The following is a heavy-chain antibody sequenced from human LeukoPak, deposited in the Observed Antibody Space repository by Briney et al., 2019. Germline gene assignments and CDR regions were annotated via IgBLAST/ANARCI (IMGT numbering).Heavy chain of an antibody. D-gene: IGHD1-26*01. CDR2: ISGSGGST. CDR1: GFTFSSYA. CDR3: ARDGLLGATDPYGSVAVDY. V-gene: IGHV3-23*01. J-gene: IGHJ4*02. Sequence: PGGSLRLSCAASGFTFSSYAMSWVRQAPGKGLEWVSAISGSGGSTYYADSVKGRFTISRVNAKNSLYLQMNSLRAEDTAVYYCARDGLLGATDPYGSVAVDYWGQGTLVTVSS.